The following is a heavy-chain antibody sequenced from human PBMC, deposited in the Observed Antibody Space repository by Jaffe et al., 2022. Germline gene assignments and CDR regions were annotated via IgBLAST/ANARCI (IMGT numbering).Heavy chain of an antibody. V-gene: IGHV2-5*01. CDR3: ARSYYDILTGYYTLAFDI. CDR2: IYWNDDK. Sequence: QITLKESGPTLVKPTQTLTLTCTFSGFSLSTSGVGVGWIRQPPGKALEWLALIYWNDDKRYSPSLKSRLTITKDTSKNQVVLTMTNMDPVDTATYYCARSYYDILTGYYTLAFDIWGQGTMVTVSS. D-gene: IGHD3-9*01. J-gene: IGHJ3*02. CDR1: GFSLSTSGVG.